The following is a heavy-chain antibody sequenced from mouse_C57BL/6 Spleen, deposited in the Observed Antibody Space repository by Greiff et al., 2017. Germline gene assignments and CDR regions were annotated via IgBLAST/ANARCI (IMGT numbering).Heavy chain of an antibody. Sequence: EVHLVESEGGLVQPGSSMKLSCTASGFTFSDYYMAWVRQVPEKGLEWVANINYDGSSTYYLDSLKSRFIISRDNAKNILYLQMSSLKSEDTATYYCARDRLGNYFDYWGQGTTLTVSS. J-gene: IGHJ2*01. D-gene: IGHD4-1*01. CDR1: GFTFSDYY. V-gene: IGHV5-16*01. CDR2: INYDGSST. CDR3: ARDRLGNYFDY.